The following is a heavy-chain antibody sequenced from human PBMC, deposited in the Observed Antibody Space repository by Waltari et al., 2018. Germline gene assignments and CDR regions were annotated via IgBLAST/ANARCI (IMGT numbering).Heavy chain of an antibody. CDR2: INRSGST. V-gene: IGHV4-34*01. D-gene: IGHD1-26*01. J-gene: IGHJ5*02. Sequence: QVQLQQWGAGLLKPSETLSLTCAVYGGSFSVYYWSWIRQPPGKGLEWIGEINRSGSTNSNPSLQRRVTISLDTSKNHFSLKLSSVTAADTAVYYCARADRGPRSGSSATPAWGPWGQGTLVTVSA. CDR1: GGSFSVYY. CDR3: ARADRGPRSGSSATPAWGP.